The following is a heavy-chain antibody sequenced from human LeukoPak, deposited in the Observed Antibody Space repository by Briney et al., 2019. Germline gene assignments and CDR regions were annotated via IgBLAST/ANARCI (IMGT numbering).Heavy chain of an antibody. D-gene: IGHD6-13*01. V-gene: IGHV3-7*01. J-gene: IGHJ4*02. CDR2: IKQDGSET. CDR3: ARIRAAAGTWDYFDY. CDR1: GFTFSSYW. Sequence: GGSLRLSCAASGFTFSSYWMSWVRQAPGKGLEWVANIKQDGSETYYVDSVKGRFTISRDNAKNSLYLQMNSLRAEDTAVYYCARIRAAAGTWDYFDYWGQGALVTVSS.